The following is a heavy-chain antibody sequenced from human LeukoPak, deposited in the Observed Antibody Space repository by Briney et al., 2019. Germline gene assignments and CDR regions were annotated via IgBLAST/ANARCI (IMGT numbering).Heavy chain of an antibody. CDR2: IYHSGST. D-gene: IGHD2-21*02. J-gene: IGHJ4*02. CDR3: ARYVVVTAYFDY. Sequence: SGTLSLTCAVSGGSISSSNWWSWVRQPPGKGLEWIGEIYHSGSTNYNPSLKSRVTISVDTSKNQFSLMLSSVTAADTAVYYCARYVVVTAYFDYWGQGTLVTVSS. CDR1: GGSISSSNW. V-gene: IGHV4-4*02.